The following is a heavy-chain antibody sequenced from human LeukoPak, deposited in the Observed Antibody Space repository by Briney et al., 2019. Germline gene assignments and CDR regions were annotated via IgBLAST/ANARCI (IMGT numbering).Heavy chain of an antibody. J-gene: IGHJ6*03. V-gene: IGHV1-69*13. Sequence: GASVKVSCKASGGTFSSYAISWVRQAPGQGLEWMGGIIPIFGTANYAQKFQGRVTITADESTSTAYMELSSLRSEDTAVYHCARGVYCSSTSCYPYYMDVWGKGTTVTVSS. CDR3: ARGVYCSSTSCYPYYMDV. CDR2: IIPIFGTA. D-gene: IGHD2-2*01. CDR1: GGTFSSYA.